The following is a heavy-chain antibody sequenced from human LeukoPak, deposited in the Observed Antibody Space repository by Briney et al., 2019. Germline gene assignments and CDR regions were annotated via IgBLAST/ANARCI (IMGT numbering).Heavy chain of an antibody. V-gene: IGHV3-15*01. CDR1: GFPFSDAC. D-gene: IGHD2-21*02. CDR3: TTAMVVTAILYFQH. Sequence: GSLRLSCAASGFPFSDACMSWVRQAPGKGLEWVGRIKSKTDDGTTDYAAPVKGRFTISRDDSKNTLYLQMNSLKTEDTAVYYCTTAMVVTAILYFQHWGQGTLVTVSS. J-gene: IGHJ1*01. CDR2: IKSKTDDGTT.